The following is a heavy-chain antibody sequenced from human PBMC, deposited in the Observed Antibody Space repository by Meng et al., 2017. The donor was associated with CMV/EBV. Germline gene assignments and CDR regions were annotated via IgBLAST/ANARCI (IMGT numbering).Heavy chain of an antibody. J-gene: IGHJ4*02. V-gene: IGHV5-51*01. CDR2: IYPSDSDT. D-gene: IGHD2-2*02. Sequence: GESLKISCKGSGYSFTSYWIGWVRQMPGKGLEWMGIIYPSDSDTRYSPSFQGQVTISADKSISTAYLQWSSLKASDTAMYYCARHLRYCSSTSCYIGDYWGQGTLVTVSS. CDR3: ARHLRYCSSTSCYIGDY. CDR1: GYSFTSYW.